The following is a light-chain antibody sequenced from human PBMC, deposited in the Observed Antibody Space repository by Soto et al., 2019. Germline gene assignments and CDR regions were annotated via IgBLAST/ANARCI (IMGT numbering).Light chain of an antibody. Sequence: EIVMTQSPATLSVSPGERATLSCRASQSVSSTLAWYQQKPGQAPRLLIYGASIRATGIPARFSGSGSGTEFTLTISSLQSEDFAVYYCQQYNNWPYTFGQGTKLEIK. CDR1: QSVSST. V-gene: IGKV3-15*01. CDR2: GAS. J-gene: IGKJ2*01. CDR3: QQYNNWPYT.